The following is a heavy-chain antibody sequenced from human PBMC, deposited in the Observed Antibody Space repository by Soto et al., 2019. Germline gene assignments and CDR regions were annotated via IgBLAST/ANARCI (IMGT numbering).Heavy chain of an antibody. CDR2: ITGSGVRT. Sequence: EVQLLESGGGLVQPGGSLRLSCAASGFTFTSYAMSWVRQAPGKGLEWVSAITGSGVRTHYADSVKGRFTISRDNSKNTLYLQMNRLRAEDTAVYYCAKVRSSHGPEAFDIWGQGTMVTVSS. CDR3: AKVRSSHGPEAFDI. CDR1: GFTFTSYA. V-gene: IGHV3-23*01. D-gene: IGHD6-13*01. J-gene: IGHJ3*02.